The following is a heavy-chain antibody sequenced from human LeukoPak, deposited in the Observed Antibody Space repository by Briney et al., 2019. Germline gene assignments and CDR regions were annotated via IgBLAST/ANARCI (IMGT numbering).Heavy chain of an antibody. CDR1: GYTLTELS. CDR3: ATGYSYGPGAFDI. J-gene: IGHJ3*02. D-gene: IGHD5-18*01. CDR2: FDPEDGET. Sequence: ASVKVACKVSGYTLTELSMHWVRQAPGKGLEWMGGFDPEDGETIYAQKFQGRVTMTEDTSTDTAYMELSSLRSEDTAVYYCATGYSYGPGAFDIWGQGTMVTVSS. V-gene: IGHV1-24*01.